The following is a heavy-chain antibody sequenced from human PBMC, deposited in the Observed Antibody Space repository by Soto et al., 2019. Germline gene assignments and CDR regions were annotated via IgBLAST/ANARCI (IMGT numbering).Heavy chain of an antibody. Sequence: PGGSLRLCCEASGFTVSSYALHWVRQAPCKGLEWVAVISYDGSNKYYADSVKGRFTISRDNSKNTLYLQMNSLRAEDTAVYYCARTRLKTVLTGYYYYYYGMDVWGQWT. CDR1: GFTVSSYA. V-gene: IGHV3-30-3*01. J-gene: IGHJ6*01. CDR2: ISYDGSNK. CDR3: ARTRLKTVLTGYYYYYYGMDV. D-gene: IGHD3-9*01.